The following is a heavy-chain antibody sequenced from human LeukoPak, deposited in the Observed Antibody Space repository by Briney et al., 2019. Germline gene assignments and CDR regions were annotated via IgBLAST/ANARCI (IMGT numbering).Heavy chain of an antibody. CDR3: ARDSPRSSGYYWAY. CDR1: GFTFSSYA. CDR2: ISGSGGST. Sequence: PGGSLRLSCAASGFTFSSYAMSWVRQAPGKGLEWVSAISGSGGSTYYADSVKGRFTISRDNAKNSLYLQMNSLRAEDTAVYYCARDSPRSSGYYWAYWGQGTLVTVSS. D-gene: IGHD3-22*01. V-gene: IGHV3-23*01. J-gene: IGHJ4*02.